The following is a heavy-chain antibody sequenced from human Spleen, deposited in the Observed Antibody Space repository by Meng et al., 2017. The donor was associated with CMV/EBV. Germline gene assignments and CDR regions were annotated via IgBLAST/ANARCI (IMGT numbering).Heavy chain of an antibody. CDR1: GGSISSSNL. J-gene: IGHJ4*02. Sequence: QVQLQESGPGLVKPSGTLSLTCSVSGGSISSSNLWTWVRQVPGKGLEWIGEIYQSGSTNYNLSLKSRVTISVDKFKNQFYLKLGSVTAAVTAVYYCARIERRRTLKYCSSDGYTIDYWGQGTLVTVSS. V-gene: IGHV4-4*02. CDR3: ARIERRRTLKYCSSDGYTIDY. D-gene: IGHD2-2*01. CDR2: IYQSGST.